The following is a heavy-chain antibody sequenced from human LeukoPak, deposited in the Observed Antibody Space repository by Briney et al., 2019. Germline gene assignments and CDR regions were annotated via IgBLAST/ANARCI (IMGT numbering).Heavy chain of an antibody. Sequence: ASVKVSCKASGYTFTSYGISWVRQAPGQGLEWMGWISAYNGNTNYAQKLQGRVTMTTDTSTSTAYMELRSLRSDDTAVYYCARDIVVGPPGGEFDPWGQGTLVTVSS. J-gene: IGHJ5*02. CDR1: GYTFTSYG. CDR3: ARDIVVGPPGGEFDP. V-gene: IGHV1-18*01. CDR2: ISAYNGNT. D-gene: IGHD2-2*01.